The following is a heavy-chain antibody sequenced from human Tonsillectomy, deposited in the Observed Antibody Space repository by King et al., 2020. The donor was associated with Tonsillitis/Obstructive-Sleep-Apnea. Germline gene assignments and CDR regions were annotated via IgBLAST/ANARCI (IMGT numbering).Heavy chain of an antibody. CDR2: ISGSGGST. Sequence: LVESGGGLVQPGGSLRLSCAASGFTFRNYAMSWVRPAPGKGLEWASGISGSGGSTYYADSVKGRFTIFRDNSKNTLYLQMNSLRAEDTAVYYCAREWELLPHDYWGQGTLVTVSS. CDR3: AREWELLPHDY. CDR1: GFTFRNYA. D-gene: IGHD1-26*01. J-gene: IGHJ4*02. V-gene: IGHV3-23*04.